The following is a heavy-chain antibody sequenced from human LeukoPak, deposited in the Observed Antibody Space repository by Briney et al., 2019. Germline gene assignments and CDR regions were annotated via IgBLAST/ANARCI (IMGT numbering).Heavy chain of an antibody. Sequence: GGSLRLSCAASRFTFSSYSMNWVRQAPGKGLEWVSAISGSGGSTYYADSVKGRFTISRDNSKNTLYLQMNSLRAEDTAVYYCAKDRLGTFDYWGQGTLVTVSS. CDR1: RFTFSSYS. CDR3: AKDRLGTFDY. CDR2: ISGSGGST. J-gene: IGHJ4*02. V-gene: IGHV3-23*01. D-gene: IGHD3-9*01.